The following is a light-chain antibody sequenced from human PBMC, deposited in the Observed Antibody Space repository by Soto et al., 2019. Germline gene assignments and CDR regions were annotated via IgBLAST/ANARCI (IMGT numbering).Light chain of an antibody. V-gene: IGLV2-11*01. CDR3: CSYAGTYTWV. Sequence: QSVLTQPRSVSGSPGQSVTISCTGTSSDVGGYNYVSWYQQHPGKAPKRMIYDVSKRPSGVPDRFSGSKSGNTASLTISGLQAEDEADYYCCSYAGTYTWVFGGGTKVTVL. CDR1: SSDVGGYNY. CDR2: DVS. J-gene: IGLJ3*02.